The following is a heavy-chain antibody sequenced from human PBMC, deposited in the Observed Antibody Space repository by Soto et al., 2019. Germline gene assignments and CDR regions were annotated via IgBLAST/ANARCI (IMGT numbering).Heavy chain of an antibody. CDR1: GGSFSGYY. CDR3: ARGVAAAGTPFDY. CDR2: INHSGST. V-gene: IGHV4-34*01. J-gene: IGHJ4*02. Sequence: SETLSLTCAVYGGSFSGYYWSWIRQPPGKGLEWIGEINHSGSTNYNPSLKSRVTISVDTSKNQFSLKLSSVTAADTAVYYCARGVAAAGTPFDYWGQGTLVTVSS. D-gene: IGHD6-13*01.